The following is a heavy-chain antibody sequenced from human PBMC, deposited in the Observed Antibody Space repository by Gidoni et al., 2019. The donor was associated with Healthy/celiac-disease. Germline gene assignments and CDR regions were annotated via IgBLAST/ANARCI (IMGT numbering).Heavy chain of an antibody. V-gene: IGHV3-7*01. Sequence: EVQLVESGGGLVQPGGSLRLSCAASGFTFSSYWMSWVRQAPGKGVEWVANIKQDGSEKYYVDSVKGRFTISRDNAKNSLYLQMNSLRAEDTAVYYCAREVVAASYNWFDPWGQGTLVTVSS. D-gene: IGHD2-15*01. J-gene: IGHJ5*02. CDR1: GFTFSSYW. CDR2: IKQDGSEK. CDR3: AREVVAASYNWFDP.